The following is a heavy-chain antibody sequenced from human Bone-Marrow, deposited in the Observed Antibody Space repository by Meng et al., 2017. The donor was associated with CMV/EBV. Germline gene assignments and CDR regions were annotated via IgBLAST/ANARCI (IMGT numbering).Heavy chain of an antibody. Sequence: SETSLTCTVSGGSISSYYWSWIRQPPGKGLEWIGYIYYSGSTNYNPSLKSRVTISVDTSKNQFSLKLSSVTAADTAVYYCARGNVDIVATMGTTYYFDYWGQGTLVTVSS. CDR2: IYYSGST. D-gene: IGHD5-12*01. V-gene: IGHV4-59*01. CDR3: ARGNVDIVATMGTTYYFDY. J-gene: IGHJ4*02. CDR1: GGSISSYY.